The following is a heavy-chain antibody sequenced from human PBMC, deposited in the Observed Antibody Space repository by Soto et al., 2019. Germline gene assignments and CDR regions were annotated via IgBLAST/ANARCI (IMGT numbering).Heavy chain of an antibody. J-gene: IGHJ4*02. CDR1: GGSFRGCY. CDR3: ARDGGIYSGIDY. V-gene: IGHV4-34*01. Sequence: PSETLSLTCAVYGGSFRGCYWSWIRQSPGKGLEWIGEIKYRGSTNYNPPLKSRATTSVNTSKTQVSLKLSSVTAAATAVYYCARDGGIYSGIDYWGQGTLFTVSS. D-gene: IGHD1-26*01. CDR2: IKYRGST.